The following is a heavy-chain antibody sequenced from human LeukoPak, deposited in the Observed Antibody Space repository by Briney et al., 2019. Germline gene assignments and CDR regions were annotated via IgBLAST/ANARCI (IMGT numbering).Heavy chain of an antibody. CDR2: VSGSGGAT. CDR3: AKRADCSGGSRYFDS. D-gene: IGHD2-15*01. V-gene: IGHV3-23*01. Sequence: PGGSLRLSCAASGFTFNNYAMNWVRQAPGKGLGWVSSVSGSGGATYYADSVKGRFTISRDNSKNTLYLQMNSLTAEDTAVYYCAKRADCSGGSRYFDSWGQGTLVTVSS. CDR1: GFTFNNYA. J-gene: IGHJ4*02.